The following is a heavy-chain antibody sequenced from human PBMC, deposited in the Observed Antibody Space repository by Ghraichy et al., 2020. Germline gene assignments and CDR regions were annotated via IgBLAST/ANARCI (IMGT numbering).Heavy chain of an antibody. V-gene: IGHV3-74*01. D-gene: IGHD2/OR15-2a*01. Sequence: GGSLRLSCAASGFTFSRHWMHWVRQAPGEGLVWVSRISGEGVPTYVDSVKGRFTISRDNAKNTIFLEMKSLRAEDTALYFCARGRIGISWDGAFDIWGQGTMVTVSS. CDR2: ISGEGVP. CDR1: GFTFSRHW. CDR3: ARGRIGISWDGAFDI. J-gene: IGHJ3*02.